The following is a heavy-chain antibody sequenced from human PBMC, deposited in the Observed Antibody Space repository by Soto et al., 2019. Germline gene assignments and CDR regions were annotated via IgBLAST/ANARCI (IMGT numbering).Heavy chain of an antibody. D-gene: IGHD2-2*02. V-gene: IGHV3-21*01. CDR1: GFTFSSYS. CDR2: ISSSSSYI. CDR3: AREVVPAAIYRHHMDV. J-gene: IGHJ6*03. Sequence: EVQLVESGGGLVKPGGSLRLSCAASGFTFSSYSMNWVRQAPGKGLEWVSSISSSSSYIYYADSVKGRFTISRDNAKKSRYLQMNSLRAEDTAVYYCAREVVPAAIYRHHMDVWGKGTTVTVSS.